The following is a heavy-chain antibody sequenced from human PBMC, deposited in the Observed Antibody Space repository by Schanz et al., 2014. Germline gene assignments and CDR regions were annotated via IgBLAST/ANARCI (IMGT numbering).Heavy chain of an antibody. J-gene: IGHJ6*01. Sequence: QVYLVESGGDLVKPGGSLRLSCAASGFTFSDYYMAWIRQAPGKGLEWVSHISGSSIHKNYADSVKGRFTISRDNSKNTLYLQMKSLRVEDTAVYYCVKDPDKYNWNDVEGMDVWGPGTTXTVSS. CDR2: ISGSSIHK. V-gene: IGHV3-11*05. CDR1: GFTFSDYY. CDR3: VKDPDKYNWNDVEGMDV. D-gene: IGHD1-1*01.